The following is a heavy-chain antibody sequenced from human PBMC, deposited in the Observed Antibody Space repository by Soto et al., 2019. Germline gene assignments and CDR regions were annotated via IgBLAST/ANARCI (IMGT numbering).Heavy chain of an antibody. Sequence: QVQLVQSGAEVKEPGASVKVSCKTSGYTFIGYYMHWVRQAPGQGLEWMGWMNPRSGDTNYAQKFQGRVTMTRDASFTTAYMELRRLRSDDTAVYFCGRAAVGATPLGWFDPWGQGTLVTVSS. CDR3: GRAAVGATPLGWFDP. CDR1: GYTFIGYY. CDR2: MNPRSGDT. D-gene: IGHD1-26*01. J-gene: IGHJ5*02. V-gene: IGHV1-2*02.